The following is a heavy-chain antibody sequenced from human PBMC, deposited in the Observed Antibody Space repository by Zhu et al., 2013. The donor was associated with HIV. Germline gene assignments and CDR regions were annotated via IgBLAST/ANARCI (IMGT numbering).Heavy chain of an antibody. Sequence: QVQLVQSGAEVKKPGSSVKVSCKASGGTFSSYTISWVRQAPGQGLEWMGGIIPIFGTANYAQKFQGRVTITADESTSTAYMELSSLRSEDTAVYYCARDLVRRITIFGVPHYGMDVWGQGTTVTVSS. CDR3: ARDLVRRITIFGVPHYGMDV. V-gene: IGHV1-69*12. CDR1: GGTFSSYT. CDR2: IIPIFGTA. D-gene: IGHD3-3*01. J-gene: IGHJ6*02.